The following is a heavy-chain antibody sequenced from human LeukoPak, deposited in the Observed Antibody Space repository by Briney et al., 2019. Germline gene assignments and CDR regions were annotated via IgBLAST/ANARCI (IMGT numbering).Heavy chain of an antibody. Sequence: SETLSLTCTVSGGSISSSSYYWGWIRQPPGKGLEWIGSINYSGSTYYNPSLKSRVTISVDTSKNQFSLKLSSVTAADTAVYYCARDAIAVAGTKRPYNWFDPWGQGTLVTVSS. CDR1: GGSISSSSYY. CDR2: INYSGST. J-gene: IGHJ5*02. D-gene: IGHD6-19*01. V-gene: IGHV4-39*02. CDR3: ARDAIAVAGTKRPYNWFDP.